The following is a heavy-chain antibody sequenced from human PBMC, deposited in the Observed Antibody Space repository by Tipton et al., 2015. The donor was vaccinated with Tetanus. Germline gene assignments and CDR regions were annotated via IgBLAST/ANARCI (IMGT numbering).Heavy chain of an antibody. J-gene: IGHJ3*02. CDR1: GGSISSYY. CDR2: VFYTGIT. Sequence: TLSLTCTVSGGSISSYYWSWIRQPPGKGLECIGYVFYTGITNYNPPFESRVTMSVDTSKNHFSLNLRSVTAADTAVYFCARDPGDFASGGTFDIWGQGTMVAVSS. CDR3: ARDPGDFASGGTFDI. V-gene: IGHV4-59*01. D-gene: IGHD4-23*01.